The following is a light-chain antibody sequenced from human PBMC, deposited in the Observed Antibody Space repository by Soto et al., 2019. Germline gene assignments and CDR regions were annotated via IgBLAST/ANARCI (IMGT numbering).Light chain of an antibody. V-gene: IGKV1-9*01. J-gene: IGKJ4*01. CDR2: AAS. CDR3: QQLWTYPLT. CDR1: QDVSRS. Sequence: DSQMTQSPSTLSASVGDRVTIACRASQDVSRSVGWYQQKPGTAPKLLISAASTLNSGVPSRFSGSGSGTDFTLTISSLQPEDFATYYCQQLWTYPLTFGGGTKVDIK.